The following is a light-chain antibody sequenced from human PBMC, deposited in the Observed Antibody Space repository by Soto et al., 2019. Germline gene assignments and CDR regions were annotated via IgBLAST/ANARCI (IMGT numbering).Light chain of an antibody. V-gene: IGKV1-12*01. CDR2: ATS. CDR1: QGIINW. J-gene: IGKJ2*01. CDR3: QQANSFQYT. Sequence: DIQMTQSPSSVSASVGDRVTITWRASQGIINWLAWYQQRAGKAPKLLIYATSTLQSGVPSRFRGSGSGTEFTLTISSLQPEDVATYYCQQANSFQYTFGQGTKLEIK.